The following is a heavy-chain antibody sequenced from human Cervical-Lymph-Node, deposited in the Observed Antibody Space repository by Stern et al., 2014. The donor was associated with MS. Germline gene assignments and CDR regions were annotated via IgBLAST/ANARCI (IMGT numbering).Heavy chain of an antibody. Sequence: EVQLVESGGGLVQPGGSLRLSCGASGFPFRNFAMTWVRQAPGKGLEWISGSGSDGATHFAESVQGRFALSRDNSKNTLYLYMNSLRAEDTAVYYCGKDLHYWSADAWGQGTLVTVAS. V-gene: IGHV3-23*04. CDR2: SGSDGAT. CDR3: GKDLHYWSADA. CDR1: GFPFRNFA. D-gene: IGHD1-1*01. J-gene: IGHJ5*02.